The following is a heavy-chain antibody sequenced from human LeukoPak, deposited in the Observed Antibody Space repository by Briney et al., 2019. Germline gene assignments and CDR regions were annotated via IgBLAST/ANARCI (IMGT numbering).Heavy chain of an antibody. Sequence: SETLSLTCTVSGGSMNAYYWTWFRQPPGKGLEWIGYIYYSGSTNCNPSLKSRLTISVDTSNNQFSLRLSSVTAADTAVYYCATIAGSSSFWGQGTLVTVSS. V-gene: IGHV4-59*08. CDR2: IYYSGST. CDR1: GGSMNAYY. J-gene: IGHJ4*02. CDR3: ATIAGSSSF. D-gene: IGHD6-6*01.